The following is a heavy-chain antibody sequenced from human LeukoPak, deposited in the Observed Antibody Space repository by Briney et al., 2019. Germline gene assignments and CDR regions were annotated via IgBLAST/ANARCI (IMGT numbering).Heavy chain of an antibody. D-gene: IGHD7-27*01. CDR2: MNPNSGNT. J-gene: IGHJ3*02. CDR3: ARVWGSVDI. V-gene: IGHV1-8*01. Sequence: EASVKVSCKASGYTFTSYDIHWVRQATGQGLEWMGWMNPNSGNTGYAQKFQGRVTITRNTSISTAYMELSGLRSEDTAVYYCARVWGSVDIWGQGTMVTVSS. CDR1: GYTFTSYD.